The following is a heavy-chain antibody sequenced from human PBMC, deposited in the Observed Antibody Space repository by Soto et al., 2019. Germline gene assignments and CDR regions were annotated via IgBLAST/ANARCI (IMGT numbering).Heavy chain of an antibody. J-gene: IGHJ4*02. CDR1: GYTFTRYY. Sequence: QVQLVQSGAEVKKPGASVKVSCKASGYTFTRYYIHWVRQAPGQGLEWMGIINPSGGSTSHAQKFQGRVTLTSDTSTSTVYMEVSSLRSEDTAVYFCARALKVGATDFDYWGQGALVTVSS. CDR3: ARALKVGATDFDY. CDR2: INPSGGST. V-gene: IGHV1-46*01. D-gene: IGHD1-26*01.